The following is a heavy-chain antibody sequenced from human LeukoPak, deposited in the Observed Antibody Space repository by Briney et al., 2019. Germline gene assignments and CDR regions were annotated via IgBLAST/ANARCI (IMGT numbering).Heavy chain of an antibody. J-gene: IGHJ4*02. CDR3: ARDLGYCSGGSCRIFDY. Sequence: SVKVSCKASGGTFSSYAISWVRQAPGQGLEWMGRIIPIFGTANYAQKFQGRVTITTDESTSTAYMELSSLRSEDTAVYYCARDLGYCSGGSCRIFDYWGRGTLVTVSS. CDR2: IIPIFGTA. V-gene: IGHV1-69*05. D-gene: IGHD2-15*01. CDR1: GGTFSSYA.